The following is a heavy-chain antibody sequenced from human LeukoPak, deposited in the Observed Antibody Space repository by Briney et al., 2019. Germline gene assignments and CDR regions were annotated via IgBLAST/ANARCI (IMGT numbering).Heavy chain of an antibody. V-gene: IGHV3-53*01. Sequence: PGGALRLSCAASGFTVSSTYMSWVRQAPGKGLEWGSVIFSGGTTYYADSVKGRITISRDDPKNTLYLQMNSLRVEDTAVYYCARAGYSSGWRSIDYWGQGTPVTVSS. D-gene: IGHD6-19*01. J-gene: IGHJ4*02. CDR3: ARAGYSSGWRSIDY. CDR1: GFTVSSTY. CDR2: IFSGGTT.